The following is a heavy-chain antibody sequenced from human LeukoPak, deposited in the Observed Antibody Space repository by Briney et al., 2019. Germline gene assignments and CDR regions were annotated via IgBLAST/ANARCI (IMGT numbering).Heavy chain of an antibody. D-gene: IGHD3-3*01. CDR2: IYYSGST. CDR1: GGFISRYY. J-gene: IGHJ4*02. CDR3: ARVITIFGAQYYFDY. Sequence: SETLSLTCTVSGGFISRYYWSWIRQPPGKGLEWIGYIYYSGSTNYNPSLKSRVTISVDTSKNQFSLKPSSVTAADTAVYYCARVITIFGAQYYFDYWGQGTLVTVSS. V-gene: IGHV4-59*01.